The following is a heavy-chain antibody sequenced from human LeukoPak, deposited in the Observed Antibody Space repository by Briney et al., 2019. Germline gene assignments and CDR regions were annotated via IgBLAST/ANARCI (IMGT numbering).Heavy chain of an antibody. D-gene: IGHD2-15*01. CDR3: ARRDCNGGGCYADY. Sequence: SGGSLRLPCAASGLTFRTFWMTWVRQAPGKGLEWVANINQDGSETYYVDSVIGRFTISRDNAKNSLYLQMNSLRAEDTAVYYCARRDCNGGGCYADYWGQGTLVTVSS. V-gene: IGHV3-7*01. CDR1: GLTFRTFW. CDR2: INQDGSET. J-gene: IGHJ4*02.